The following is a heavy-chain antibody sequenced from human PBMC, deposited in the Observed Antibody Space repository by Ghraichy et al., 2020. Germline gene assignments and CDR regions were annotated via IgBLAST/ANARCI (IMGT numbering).Heavy chain of an antibody. CDR3: ARGNFYYYGMDV. Sequence: SETLSLTCVVYGGSFSGYYWRWIRQPPGKGLEWIGEINHSGSTNYNPSLKSRVTISVDTSKNQFSLKLSSVTAADTAVYYCARGNFYYYGMDVWGQGTTVTVSS. CDR2: INHSGST. V-gene: IGHV4-34*01. J-gene: IGHJ6*02. CDR1: GGSFSGYY.